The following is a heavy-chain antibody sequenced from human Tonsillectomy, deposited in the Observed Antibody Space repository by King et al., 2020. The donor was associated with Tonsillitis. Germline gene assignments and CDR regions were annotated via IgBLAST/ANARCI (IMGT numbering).Heavy chain of an antibody. CDR2: INTNIGGT. D-gene: IGHD3-22*01. J-gene: IGHJ5*02. CDR1: GYSFTGHY. CDR3: ARATGLPQGPYYDYWFDP. Sequence: VQLVQSGAEVKKPGASVRVSCKASGYSFTGHYMHWVRQAPGQGLEWMGWINTNIGGTNYAQKFQGRVTVTRDTSISTVYMELSRLRSDDTAMYYCARATGLPQGPYYDYWFDPWGQGTLVTVSS. V-gene: IGHV1-2*02.